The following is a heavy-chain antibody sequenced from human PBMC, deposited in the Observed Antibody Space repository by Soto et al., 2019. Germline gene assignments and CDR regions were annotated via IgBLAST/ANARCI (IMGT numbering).Heavy chain of an antibody. CDR3: ARARDYALWTAREYAFDV. D-gene: IGHD3-3*01. CDR1: GGSFRNYG. CDR2: IMPIFGTA. V-gene: IGHV1-69*01. Sequence: QVQLVQSGAEVTKPGSSVRVSCKVSGGSFRNYGITWVRQAPGQGLEWMGGIMPIFGTANYAQKFQGRVTISADELTTTVSLELSSLSSADTAGYCCARARDYALWTAREYAFDVWGQGTTVAVS. J-gene: IGHJ6*02.